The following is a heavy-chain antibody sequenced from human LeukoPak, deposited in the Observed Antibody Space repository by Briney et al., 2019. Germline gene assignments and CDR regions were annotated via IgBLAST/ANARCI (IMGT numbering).Heavy chain of an antibody. V-gene: IGHV3-30-3*01. Sequence: PGGSLRLSCAASGFTFSSYAMHWVRPAPGKGLEWVAVISYDGSNKYYADSVKGRFTISRDNSKNTLYLQMNSLRAEDTAVYYCARFAVSLNYYGSGSSQNWGQGTLVTVSS. CDR2: ISYDGSNK. CDR3: ARFAVSLNYYGSGSSQN. CDR1: GFTFSSYA. D-gene: IGHD3-10*01. J-gene: IGHJ4*02.